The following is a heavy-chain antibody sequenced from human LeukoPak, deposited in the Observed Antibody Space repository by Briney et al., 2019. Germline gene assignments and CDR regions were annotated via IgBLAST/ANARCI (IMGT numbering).Heavy chain of an antibody. V-gene: IGHV4-59*01. J-gene: IGHJ4*02. CDR2: IYYSGST. D-gene: IGHD3-9*01. CDR1: GGSISSYY. CDR3: ARGYYDILTGYYPDIHFDY. Sequence: PSETLSLTCTVSGGSISSYYWSWIRQPPGKGLEWIGYIYYSGSTNYNPSLKSRVTISVDTSKNQFSLKLSSVTAADTAVYYCARGYYDILTGYYPDIHFDYWGQGTLVTVSS.